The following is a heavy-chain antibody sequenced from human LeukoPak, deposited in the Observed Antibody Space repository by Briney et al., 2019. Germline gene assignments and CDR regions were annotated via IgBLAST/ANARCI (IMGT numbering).Heavy chain of an antibody. J-gene: IGHJ4*02. D-gene: IGHD4-23*01. CDR1: GFTFSTYA. V-gene: IGHV3-23*01. CDR3: AKALYGGHDY. CDR2: LSGNGNTI. Sequence: PGGSLRLSCAASGFTFSTYAMSWVRQAPGKGLECVSALSGNGNTIYYADSVKGQFTISRDNSKNTLSLQMNSLRAEDTAVYYCAKALYGGHDYWGQGTLVTVSS.